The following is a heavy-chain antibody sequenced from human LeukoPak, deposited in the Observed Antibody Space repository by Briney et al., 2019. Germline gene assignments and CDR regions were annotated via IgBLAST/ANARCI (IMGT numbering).Heavy chain of an antibody. CDR3: AKLSPEYYFDY. Sequence: GGSLRLSCAASGFTFSSYGMHWVRQAPGKGLEWVAVISYDGSNKYYADSVKGRFTISRDNSKNTLYLQMNSLRAEDTAVYYCAKLSPEYYFDYWGQGTLVTVSS. D-gene: IGHD1-14*01. J-gene: IGHJ4*02. CDR2: ISYDGSNK. CDR1: GFTFSSYG. V-gene: IGHV3-30*18.